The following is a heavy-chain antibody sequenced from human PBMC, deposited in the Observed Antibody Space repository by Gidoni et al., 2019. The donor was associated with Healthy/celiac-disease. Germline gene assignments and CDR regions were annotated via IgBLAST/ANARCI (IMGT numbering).Heavy chain of an antibody. J-gene: IGHJ6*03. D-gene: IGHD6-19*01. V-gene: IGHV3-64*01. Sequence: EVQLVESGGGLVQPGGSLRRSCAASGFTFSRYAMHWVRQAPGKGLEYVSAISSNGGSTYYANSVKGRFTISRDNSKNTLYLQMGSLRAEDMAVYYCARDYSSGSTSYYYMDVWGKGTTVTVSS. CDR1: GFTFSRYA. CDR2: ISSNGGST. CDR3: ARDYSSGSTSYYYMDV.